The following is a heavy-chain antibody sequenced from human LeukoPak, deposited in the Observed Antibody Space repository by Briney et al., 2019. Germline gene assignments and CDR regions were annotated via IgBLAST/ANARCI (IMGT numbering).Heavy chain of an antibody. J-gene: IGHJ4*02. CDR3: AREGDGYNSQADY. Sequence: GESLRLSCAASGFTFSSYSMNWVRQAPGKGLEWVSSISSSSSCIYYADSVKGRFTISRDNAKNSLYLQMNSLRAEDTAVYYCAREGDGYNSQADYWGQGTLVTVSS. D-gene: IGHD5-24*01. V-gene: IGHV3-21*01. CDR2: ISSSSSCI. CDR1: GFTFSSYS.